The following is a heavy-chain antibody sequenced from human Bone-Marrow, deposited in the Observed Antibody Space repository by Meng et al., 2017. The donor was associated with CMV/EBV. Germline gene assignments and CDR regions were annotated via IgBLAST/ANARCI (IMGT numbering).Heavy chain of an antibody. CDR2: INPNSGGT. J-gene: IGHJ6*02. CDR1: GYTFTGYY. D-gene: IGHD2-2*02. CDR3: ARDLQAAIRTDYYYNYYGMDV. Sequence: ASVKVSCKASGYTFTGYYMHWVRQAPGQGLEWMGWINPNSGGTNYAQKFQGRVTMTRDTPISTAYMELSRLRSDDTAVYYCARDLQAAIRTDYYYNYYGMDVWGQGTAVTVSS. V-gene: IGHV1-2*02.